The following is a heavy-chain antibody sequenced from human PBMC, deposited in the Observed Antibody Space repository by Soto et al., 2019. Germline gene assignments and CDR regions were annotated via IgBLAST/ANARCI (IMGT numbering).Heavy chain of an antibody. D-gene: IGHD4-17*01. J-gene: IGHJ6*03. V-gene: IGHV1-2*04. CDR3: ARGITVTSKNTTYYYYMDV. CDR1: GYTFTGYY. CDR2: INPNSGGT. Sequence: ASVKVSCTASGYTFTGYYMHWVRQAPGQGLEWMGWINPNSGGTNYAQKFQGWVTMTRDTSISTAYMELSRLRSDDTAVYYCARGITVTSKNTTYYYYMDVWGKGTTVTVSS.